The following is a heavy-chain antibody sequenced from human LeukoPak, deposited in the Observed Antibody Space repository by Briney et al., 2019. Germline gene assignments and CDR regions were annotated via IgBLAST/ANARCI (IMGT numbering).Heavy chain of an antibody. CDR2: IKEDGSDK. CDR1: GFTFSSYW. CDR3: ARAVSGRFDY. V-gene: IGHV3-7*03. D-gene: IGHD6-19*01. Sequence: PGGSLRLSCAASGFTFSSYWMNWVRQAPGKGLEWVASIKEDGSDKYYVDTVKGRFTISKDNAKNLVYLHMNSLGAEDTALYYCARAVSGRFDYWGQGTLVTVSS. J-gene: IGHJ4*02.